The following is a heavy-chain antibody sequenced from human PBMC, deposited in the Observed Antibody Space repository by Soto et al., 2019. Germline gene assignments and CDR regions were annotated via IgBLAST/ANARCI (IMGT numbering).Heavy chain of an antibody. J-gene: IGHJ6*02. CDR2: IYYRGST. CDR1: SAPVSSSTYT. Sequence: PSETLSLTCTVSSAPVSSSTYTWGWIRQPPGKGLEWIGSIYYRGSTYYKQSLKSRITESVDTYKNQYSLKVTTETAADTVVYYFARLHGYCISSSCHGHYAMDVWGQGT. V-gene: IGHV4-39*01. D-gene: IGHD2-2*01. CDR3: ARLHGYCISSSCHGHYAMDV.